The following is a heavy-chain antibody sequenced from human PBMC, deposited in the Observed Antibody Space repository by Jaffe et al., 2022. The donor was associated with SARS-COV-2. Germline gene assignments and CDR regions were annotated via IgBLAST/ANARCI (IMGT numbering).Heavy chain of an antibody. CDR3: VRSFAGNSLLLY. J-gene: IGHJ1*01. V-gene: IGHV3-74*01. CDR2: INTDGSVT. Sequence: DVQLVESGGDLVQPGGSLRLSCAASGFVFTDYWMHWVRQAPGKGLVWVSRINTDGSVTNYADSMKGRFTVSRDNAKSTVYLQMNSLSADDTAVYYCVRSFAGNSLLLYWGQGTLVTVSS. D-gene: IGHD2-15*01. CDR1: GFVFTDYW.